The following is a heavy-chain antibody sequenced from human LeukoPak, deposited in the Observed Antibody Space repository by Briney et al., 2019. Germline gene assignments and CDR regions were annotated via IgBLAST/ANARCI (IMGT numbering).Heavy chain of an antibody. CDR1: GFTFSDYY. CDR3: ARSPTHIVVVTAIRAYFQH. CDR2: ISSSGSTI. Sequence: GGSLRLSCAASGFTFSDYYMSWIRQAPGKGLEWVAYISSSGSTIYYADSVKGRFTISRDNAKNSLYLQMNSLRAEDTAVYYCARSPTHIVVVTAIRAYFQHWGQGTLVTVSS. D-gene: IGHD2-21*02. V-gene: IGHV3-11*04. J-gene: IGHJ1*01.